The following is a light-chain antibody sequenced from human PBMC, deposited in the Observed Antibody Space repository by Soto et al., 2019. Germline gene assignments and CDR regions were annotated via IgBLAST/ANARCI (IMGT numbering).Light chain of an antibody. J-gene: IGKJ4*01. Sequence: EIVLTQSPATLSLSPGERATISCRASQSVRSYLTWYQQKPGQAPRLLVYDASNRAAGVPARFSGSGSGTDFTLTISSLESEDFAVYYCQHRSSWPLTFGGGTKVEIK. CDR3: QHRSSWPLT. CDR1: QSVRSY. V-gene: IGKV3-11*01. CDR2: DAS.